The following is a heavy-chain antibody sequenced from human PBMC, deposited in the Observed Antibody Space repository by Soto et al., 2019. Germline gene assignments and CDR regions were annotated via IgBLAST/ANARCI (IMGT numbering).Heavy chain of an antibody. CDR1: GFTFDDYA. CDR2: ISWDTRRI. CDR3: ARDRFGVLDY. D-gene: IGHD3-10*01. J-gene: IGHJ4*02. Sequence: EVQLVESGGGLVQPGRSLRLSCAASGFTFDDYAMHWVRQAPGKGLQWVSGISWDTRRIDYADSVKGRFTISRVNAKNFLYLQMNSLRAEDTALYYCARDRFGVLDYWGQGTLVTVSS. V-gene: IGHV3-9*01.